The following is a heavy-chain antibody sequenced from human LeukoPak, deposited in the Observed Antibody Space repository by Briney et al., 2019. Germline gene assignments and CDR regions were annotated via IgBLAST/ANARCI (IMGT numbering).Heavy chain of an antibody. CDR2: MSAYTGNA. CDR1: GYTFTSYG. V-gene: IGHV1-18*01. D-gene: IGHD3-9*01. CDR3: ARVSQYYDILTGYYLRYYYYYYMDV. J-gene: IGHJ6*03. Sequence: ASVKVSCKASGYTFTSYGISWVRQAPGQGLEWMGWMSAYTGNANYSQKLQGRVTMTTDTSTSTAYMELRSLRSDDTAVYYCARVSQYYDILTGYYLRYYYYYYMDVWGKGTTVTVSS.